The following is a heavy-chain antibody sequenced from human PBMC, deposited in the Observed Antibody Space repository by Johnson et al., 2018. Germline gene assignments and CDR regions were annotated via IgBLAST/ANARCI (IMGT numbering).Heavy chain of an antibody. J-gene: IGHJ4*02. Sequence: VQLVEYGGDLVQPGGSXTLCCAASGFSFSTSWMSWVRQPPAKGLEWVAIMNQDGSQKYYVDSVKGRFTISRDNAKKSGGLQMNSLRGEDTAVYYCARGGLHDHQYGGQGTLVTVSS. D-gene: IGHD1-1*01. CDR2: MNQDGSQK. V-gene: IGHV3-7*01. CDR3: ARGGLHDHQY. CDR1: GFSFSTSW.